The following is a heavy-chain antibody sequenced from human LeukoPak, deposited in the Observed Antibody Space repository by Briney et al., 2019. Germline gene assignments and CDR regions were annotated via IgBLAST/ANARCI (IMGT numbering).Heavy chain of an antibody. V-gene: IGHV4-34*01. CDR2: INHSGST. CDR1: GGSFSGYY. D-gene: IGHD1-26*01. J-gene: IGHJ4*02. CDR3: AKGDTTWELPHDD. Sequence: SETLSLTCAVYGGSFSGYYWSWIRQPPGKGLEWIGEINHSGSTNYNPSLKSRVTISVDTSKNQFSLKLSSVTAADTAVYYCAKGDTTWELPHDDWGQGTLVTVSS.